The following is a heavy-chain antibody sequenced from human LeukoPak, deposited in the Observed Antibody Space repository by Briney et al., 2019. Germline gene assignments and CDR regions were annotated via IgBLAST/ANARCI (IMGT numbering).Heavy chain of an antibody. J-gene: IGHJ4*02. CDR3: ATYIVVVPAASLTNPLDY. CDR1: GYTLTELS. V-gene: IGHV1-24*01. Sequence: ASVKVSCKVSGYTLTELSMHWVRQAPGKGLGWMGGFDPEDGETIYAQKFQGRVTMTEDTSTDTAYMELSSLRSEDTAVYYCATYIVVVPAASLTNPLDYWGQGTLVTVSS. CDR2: FDPEDGET. D-gene: IGHD2-2*01.